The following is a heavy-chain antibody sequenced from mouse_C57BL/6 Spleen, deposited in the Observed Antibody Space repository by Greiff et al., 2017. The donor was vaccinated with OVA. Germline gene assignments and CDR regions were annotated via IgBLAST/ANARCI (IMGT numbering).Heavy chain of an antibody. V-gene: IGHV2-3*01. CDR2: IWGDGST. J-gene: IGHJ4*01. CDR3: AKPTFITTVVATGDYAMDY. Sequence: VQLQQSGPGLVAPSQSLSITCTVSGFSLTSYGVSWVRQPPGKGLEWLGVIWGDGSTNYHSALISRLSISKDNSKSQVFLKLNSLQTDDTATYYCAKPTFITTVVATGDYAMDYWGQGTSVTVSS. D-gene: IGHD1-1*01. CDR1: GFSLTSYG.